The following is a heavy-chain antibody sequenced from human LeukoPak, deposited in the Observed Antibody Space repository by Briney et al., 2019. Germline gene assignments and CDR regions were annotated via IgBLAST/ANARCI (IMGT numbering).Heavy chain of an antibody. Sequence: SGPTLVNPTQTLTLTCTFSGFSLSTSGVGVGWIRQPPGKALEWLALIYWDDDKRYSPSLKSRLTITKDTSKNQVVLTMTNMDPVDTATYYCAHGVDYYCSGGSCYPNWFDPWGQGTLVTVSS. D-gene: IGHD2-15*01. CDR2: IYWDDDK. CDR1: GFSLSTSGVG. J-gene: IGHJ5*02. V-gene: IGHV2-5*02. CDR3: AHGVDYYCSGGSCYPNWFDP.